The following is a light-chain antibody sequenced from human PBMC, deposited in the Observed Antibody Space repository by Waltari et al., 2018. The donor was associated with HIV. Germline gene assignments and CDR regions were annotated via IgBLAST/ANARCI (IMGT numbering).Light chain of an antibody. J-gene: IGLJ3*02. CDR3: AVWDDGLNGPE. CDR1: NSNIGSNT. V-gene: IGLV1-44*01. Sequence: QSELTQPPSASGTPGQRVTISCSGSNSNIGSNTVSWYQQLPGTAPKLLIYSDDQRPSGVPDRFSGSKSGTSASLAISGLQSEDEADYYCAVWDDGLNGPEFGGGTKLTVL. CDR2: SDD.